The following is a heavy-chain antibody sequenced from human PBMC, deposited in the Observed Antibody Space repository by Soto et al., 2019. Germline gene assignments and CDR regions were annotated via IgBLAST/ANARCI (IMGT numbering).Heavy chain of an antibody. CDR2: ISSSSSYI. J-gene: IGHJ5*02. V-gene: IGHV3-21*01. CDR3: ARAAAGNWFDP. CDR1: GFTFSSYS. D-gene: IGHD6-13*01. Sequence: GGSLRLSCAASGFTFSSYSMNWVRQAPGKGLEWVSSISSSSSYIYYADSVKGRFTISRDNAKNSLYLQMNSLRAEDTAVYYCARAAAGNWFDPWGQGTLVTVSS.